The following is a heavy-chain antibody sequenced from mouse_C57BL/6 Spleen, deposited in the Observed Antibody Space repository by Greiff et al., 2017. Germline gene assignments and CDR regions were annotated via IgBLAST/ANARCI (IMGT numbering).Heavy chain of an antibody. J-gene: IGHJ4*01. D-gene: IGHD3-2*02. Sequence: EVQLQQSGPELVKPGASVKISCKASGYTFTDYYMNWVKQSHGKSLEWIGDINPNNGGTSYNQKFKGKATLTVDKSSSTAYMELRSLTSEDSAVYYCARFGQLRLPNYAMDYWGQGTSVTVSS. CDR2: INPNNGGT. V-gene: IGHV1-26*01. CDR3: ARFGQLRLPNYAMDY. CDR1: GYTFTDYY.